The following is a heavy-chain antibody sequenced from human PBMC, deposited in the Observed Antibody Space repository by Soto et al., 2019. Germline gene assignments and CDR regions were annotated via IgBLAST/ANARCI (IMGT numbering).Heavy chain of an antibody. CDR3: ATGQFLYHQYGLAF. Sequence: RQPPGKGLEWIGYTYDRGSTHYSPSLKSRVTISLDTSKNQFSLKLKSATAADTATYDSATGQFLYHQYGLAFWALGTTVPVSS. CDR2: TYDRGST. J-gene: IGHJ6*02. V-gene: IGHV4-59*01. D-gene: IGHD2-2*01.